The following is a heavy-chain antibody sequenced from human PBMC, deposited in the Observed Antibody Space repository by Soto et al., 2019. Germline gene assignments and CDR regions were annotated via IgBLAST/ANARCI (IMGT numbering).Heavy chain of an antibody. V-gene: IGHV4-30-4*01. CDR1: GGSISSGDYY. CDR2: IYYSGST. D-gene: IGHD3-22*01. J-gene: IGHJ3*02. CDR3: ASTLSSGYWAFNI. Sequence: QVQLQESGPGLVKPSQTLSLTCTVSGGSISSGDYYWSWIRQPPGKGLEWIGHIYYSGSTYYNPSLKSRVTIAVYTSQHPFSLKLSSVTAADTAVYYCASTLSSGYWAFNIWGQGTMVTVSS.